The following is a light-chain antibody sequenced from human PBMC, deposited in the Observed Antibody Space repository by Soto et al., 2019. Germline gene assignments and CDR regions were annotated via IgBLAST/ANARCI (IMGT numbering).Light chain of an antibody. CDR3: SSYAGTRGV. V-gene: IGLV2-8*01. J-gene: IGLJ3*02. CDR2: EVT. CDR1: SSDLGDFKY. Sequence: QSVLTQPPSASGSPGQSVTISCTGTSSDLGDFKYVSWYQHHPGKAPKLLIYEVTKRPSGVPDRFSGSKSGNTASLAVSGLQADDEADYYCSSYAGTRGVFGGGTKVTVL.